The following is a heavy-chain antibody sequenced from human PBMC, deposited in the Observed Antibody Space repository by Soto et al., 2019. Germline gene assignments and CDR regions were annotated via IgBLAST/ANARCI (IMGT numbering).Heavy chain of an antibody. Sequence: SVKVSCKASGYTFTSYDINWVRQATGQGLEWMGWMNPNSGNTGYAQKFQGRVTMTRNTSISTAYMELSSLRSEDTAVYYCARGSSSWYYYYGMDVWGQGTTVTVSS. D-gene: IGHD6-13*01. J-gene: IGHJ6*02. CDR1: GYTFTSYD. CDR2: MNPNSGNT. CDR3: ARGSSSWYYYYGMDV. V-gene: IGHV1-8*01.